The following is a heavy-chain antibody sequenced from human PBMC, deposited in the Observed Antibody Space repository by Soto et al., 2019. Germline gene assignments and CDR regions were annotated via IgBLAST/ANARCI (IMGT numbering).Heavy chain of an antibody. D-gene: IGHD2-2*01. J-gene: IGHJ4*02. CDR2: IHNSSSTI. CDR1: GFTFSSYS. CDR3: ARGVQIIVLLPAAIDY. V-gene: IGHV3-48*02. Sequence: EVQLVESGGGLVQPGESLRLSCAASGFTFSSYSMNWVHQAPGKGLEWVSYIHNSSSTIYYADSVRGRFTISRDNAKNSLYLQMNSLRDEDTAVYYCARGVQIIVLLPAAIDYWGQGTLVTVSS.